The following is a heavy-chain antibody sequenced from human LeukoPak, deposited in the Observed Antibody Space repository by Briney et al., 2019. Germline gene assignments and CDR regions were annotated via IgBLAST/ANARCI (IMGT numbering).Heavy chain of an antibody. D-gene: IGHD3-22*01. V-gene: IGHV3-48*03. CDR3: ARDRDPGYNDSSGYRRVNAFDI. J-gene: IGHJ3*02. CDR2: ISISGRTK. Sequence: GGPLRLPLAAPGSTFVDYGRNWVRQAPGKGLDGVSYISISGRTKYYADSVKGRFTISRDNAKNSLYLQMNSLRAEDTAVYYCARDRDPGYNDSSGYRRVNAFDIWGQGTMVTVSS. CDR1: GSTFVDYG.